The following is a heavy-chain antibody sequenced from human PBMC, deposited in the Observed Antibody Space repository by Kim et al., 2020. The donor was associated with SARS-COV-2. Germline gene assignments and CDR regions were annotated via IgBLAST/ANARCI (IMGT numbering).Heavy chain of an antibody. V-gene: IGHV3-7*01. CDR3: ARDGDLYSSGKEAFDI. Sequence: GGSLRLSCAASGFTFSSYWMTWGRQAPGKGLEWVANIKQDGNQKYYVDSVKGRFTISRDNAKNSLYLQMNSLRAEDTAVYYCARDGDLYSSGKEAFDIWG. D-gene: IGHD6-19*01. CDR2: IKQDGNQK. J-gene: IGHJ3*02. CDR1: GFTFSSYW.